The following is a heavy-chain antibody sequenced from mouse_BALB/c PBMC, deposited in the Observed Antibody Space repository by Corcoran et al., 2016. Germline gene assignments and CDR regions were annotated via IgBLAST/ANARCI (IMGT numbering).Heavy chain of an antibody. CDR3: AREPYAMDF. CDR2: INTYTGEQ. CDR1: GYTFTNYG. Sequence: QIQLVQSGPELKKPGETVKISCKASGYTFTNYGMNWVKQDPGKGLKWMGWINTYTGEQTYADDFKGRIAFPLETSASTAYLQINNLKNEDTATDFCAREPYAMDFWGQGTSVTVSS. J-gene: IGHJ4*01. V-gene: IGHV9-3-1*01.